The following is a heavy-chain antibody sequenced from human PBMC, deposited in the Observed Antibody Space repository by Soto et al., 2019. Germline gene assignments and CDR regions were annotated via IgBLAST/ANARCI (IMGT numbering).Heavy chain of an antibody. J-gene: IGHJ5*02. V-gene: IGHV5-51*03. CDR2: IYPGDSDS. Sequence: NPGKSLKISCQGSGYSFSSYWIAWVRQKPGKGLEWMGTIYPGDSDSTYSPSFQGQVTFSADKSTSTAYLQWSSLKASDTAIYYCAKVSGCTSAACYMGEWFDPWGQGTLVTVSS. D-gene: IGHD3-16*01. CDR3: AKVSGCTSAACYMGEWFDP. CDR1: GYSFSSYW.